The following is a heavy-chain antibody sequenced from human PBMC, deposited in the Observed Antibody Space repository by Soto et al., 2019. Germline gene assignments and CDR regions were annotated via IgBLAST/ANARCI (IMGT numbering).Heavy chain of an antibody. CDR1: GFTFSRYG. D-gene: IGHD2-2*02. J-gene: IGHJ6*03. Sequence: EVQLLESGGGLVQPGGSLRLSCAASGFTFSRYGMSWVRQAPGKGLEWVSAISGSGGSTYYADSVKGRFTISRDNSKNTLYLQMNSLRAEDTAVYYCAKTEYCSSTSCYTKYYYYYMDVWGKGTTVTVSS. V-gene: IGHV3-23*01. CDR2: ISGSGGST. CDR3: AKTEYCSSTSCYTKYYYYYMDV.